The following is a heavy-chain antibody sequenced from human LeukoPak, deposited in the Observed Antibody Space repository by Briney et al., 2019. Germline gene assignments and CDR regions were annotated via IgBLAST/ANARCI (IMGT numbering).Heavy chain of an antibody. CDR2: IYTSRST. V-gene: IGHV4-4*07. Sequence: ASETLSLTCTVSGGSISNYYWSWIRQPAGKGLEWIGRIYTSRSTNYNPSLKSRVTMSVDTSKNQFSLKLSSVTAADTAVYYCAREWVYYDSSGYYYPNAFDIWGQGTMVTVSS. D-gene: IGHD3-22*01. CDR3: AREWVYYDSSGYYYPNAFDI. CDR1: GGSISNYY. J-gene: IGHJ3*02.